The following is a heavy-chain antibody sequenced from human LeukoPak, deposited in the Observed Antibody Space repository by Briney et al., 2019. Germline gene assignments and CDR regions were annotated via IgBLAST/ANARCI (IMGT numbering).Heavy chain of an antibody. J-gene: IGHJ6*02. CDR3: ARGGYCSSTSCPPYYYYYGMDV. D-gene: IGHD2-2*01. CDR2: INHSGST. Sequence: SETLSLTCAVYGGSFSGYYWSWIRQPPGKGLEWIGEINHSGSTNYNPSLKSRVTISVDTSKNQFSLKLSSVTAEDTAVYYCARGGYCSSTSCPPYYYYYGMDVWGQGTTVTVSS. V-gene: IGHV4-34*01. CDR1: GGSFSGYY.